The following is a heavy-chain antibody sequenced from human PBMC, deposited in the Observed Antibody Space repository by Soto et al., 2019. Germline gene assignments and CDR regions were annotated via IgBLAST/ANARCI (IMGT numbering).Heavy chain of an antibody. CDR1: GYTFTSYD. CDR2: MNPNSGNT. D-gene: IGHD3-16*02. CDR3: ARGRVMITFGGVIVIPSDAFDI. V-gene: IGHV1-8*01. Sequence: QVQLVQSGAEVKKPGASVKVSCKASGYTFTSYDINWVRQATGQGLEWMGWMNPNSGNTGYAQKFQGRVTMTRNTSISTAYMELSSLRSEDTAVYYCARGRVMITFGGVIVIPSDAFDIWGQGTMVTVSS. J-gene: IGHJ3*02.